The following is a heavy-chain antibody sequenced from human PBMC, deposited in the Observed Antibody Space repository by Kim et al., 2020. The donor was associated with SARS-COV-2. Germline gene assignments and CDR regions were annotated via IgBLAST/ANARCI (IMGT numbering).Heavy chain of an antibody. D-gene: IGHD2-2*01. Sequence: GGSLRLSCAASGFIFITYGMHWVRQAPGKGLEWVAVIWYDEKSEYYADSVKGRFTITRDNSKGTVYLQMNSLRAEDTAVYYCARALYYSTADAFDIWGQGTMVTVSS. CDR1: GFIFITYG. J-gene: IGHJ3*02. CDR3: ARALYYSTADAFDI. V-gene: IGHV3-33*01. CDR2: IWYDEKSE.